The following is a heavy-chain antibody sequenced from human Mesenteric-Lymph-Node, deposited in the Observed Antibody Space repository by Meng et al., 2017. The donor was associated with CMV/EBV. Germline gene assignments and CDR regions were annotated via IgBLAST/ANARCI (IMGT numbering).Heavy chain of an antibody. CDR2: SIPTFGSA. Sequence: SVKVSCKAFGYTFTGRFIHWVRQAPGQGLEWMGGSIPTFGSANYAQRFEGRVTITTDESTNTAYMDLRSLRSEDTATYYCARHRAAPGSHYYYYGMDVWGQGTTVTVSS. J-gene: IGHJ6*02. D-gene: IGHD6-13*01. V-gene: IGHV1-69*05. CDR3: ARHRAAPGSHYYYYGMDV. CDR1: GYTFTGRF.